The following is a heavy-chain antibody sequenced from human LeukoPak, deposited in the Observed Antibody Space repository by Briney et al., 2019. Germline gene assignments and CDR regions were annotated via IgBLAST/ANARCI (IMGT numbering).Heavy chain of an antibody. D-gene: IGHD1-26*01. CDR2: IYSGGST. Sequence: GGSLRLSCAASGLTVSSNYMSWVRQAPGKGLEWVSVIYSGGSTYYADSVKGRFTISRDNSKNTLYLQMNSLRAEDTAVYYCASTLVGATSGPDCYLENWGQETLVTVSS. CDR1: GLTVSSNY. J-gene: IGHJ4*02. V-gene: IGHV3-66*01. CDR3: ASTLVGATSGPDCYLEN.